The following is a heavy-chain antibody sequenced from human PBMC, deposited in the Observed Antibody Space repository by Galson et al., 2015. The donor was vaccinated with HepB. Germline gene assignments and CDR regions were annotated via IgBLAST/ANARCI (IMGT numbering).Heavy chain of an antibody. V-gene: IGHV3-33*02. CDR1: GFTFSSHG. J-gene: IGHJ5*02. Sequence: SLRLSCAASGFTFSSHGMHWVRQAPGKGLEWVAFIVWDGSDDYYGDSAKGRFSVSRDNSRNTLFLQMNSLTVEDTAVYYCARDYKSGWCNWFDPWGQGTLVTVSS. CDR2: IVWDGSDD. D-gene: IGHD6-19*01. CDR3: ARDYKSGWCNWFDP.